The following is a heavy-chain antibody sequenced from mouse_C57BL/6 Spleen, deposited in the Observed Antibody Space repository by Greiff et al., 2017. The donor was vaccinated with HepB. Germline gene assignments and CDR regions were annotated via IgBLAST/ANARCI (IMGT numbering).Heavy chain of an antibody. D-gene: IGHD1-1*01. CDR2: IDPSDSET. CDR3: ARSGNYYGSSYDYFDY. Sequence: QVQLQQPGAELVRPGSSVKLSCKASGYTFTSYWMHWVKQRPIQGLEWIGNIDPSDSETHYNQKFKDKATLTVEKSSSTAYMQLSSLTSEDSAVYYCARSGNYYGSSYDYFDYWGQGTTLTVSS. V-gene: IGHV1-52*01. J-gene: IGHJ2*01. CDR1: GYTFTSYW.